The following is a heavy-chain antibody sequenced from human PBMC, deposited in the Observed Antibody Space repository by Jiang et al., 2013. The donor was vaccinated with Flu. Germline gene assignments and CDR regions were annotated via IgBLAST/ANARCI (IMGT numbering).Heavy chain of an antibody. J-gene: IGHJ5*02. V-gene: IGHV4-34*01. Sequence: LLKPSETLSLTCAVYGGSFSAYYWSWIRQPPGKGLEWIGEINHRGSTNYNPSLKSRVTISIDKSKNQFSLKLSSVTAADTAVYYCARGRSVVELRRGRWFDPWGQGTLLTVSS. CDR3: ARGRSVVELRRGRWFDP. CDR2: INHRGST. D-gene: IGHD1-7*01. CDR1: GGSFSAYY.